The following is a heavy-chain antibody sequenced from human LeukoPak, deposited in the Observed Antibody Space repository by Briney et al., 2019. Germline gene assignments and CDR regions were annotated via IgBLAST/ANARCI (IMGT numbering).Heavy chain of an antibody. CDR1: GCTFTSYG. CDR3: ARWYCSSTSCPTDP. V-gene: IGHV1-18*01. Sequence: ASVKVSCKASGCTFTSYGISWVRQAPGQRLEWMGWISAYNGNTNYAQKLQGRVTMTTDTSTSTAYMELRSLRSDDTAVYYCARWYCSSTSCPTDPWGQGTLVTVSS. CDR2: ISAYNGNT. J-gene: IGHJ5*02. D-gene: IGHD2-2*01.